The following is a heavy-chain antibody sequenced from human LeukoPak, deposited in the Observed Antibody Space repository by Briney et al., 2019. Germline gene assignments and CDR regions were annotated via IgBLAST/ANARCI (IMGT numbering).Heavy chain of an antibody. D-gene: IGHD5-18*01. V-gene: IGHV4-30-2*01. Sequence: PSETLSLTCAVSGGSISSGGYSWSWIRQPPGKGLEWIGYIYHSGSTYYNPSLKSRATISVDRSKNQFSLKLSSVTAADTAVYYCARQGGVDTAMGPDAFDIWGQGTMVTVSS. CDR2: IYHSGST. CDR1: GGSISSGGYS. CDR3: ARQGGVDTAMGPDAFDI. J-gene: IGHJ3*02.